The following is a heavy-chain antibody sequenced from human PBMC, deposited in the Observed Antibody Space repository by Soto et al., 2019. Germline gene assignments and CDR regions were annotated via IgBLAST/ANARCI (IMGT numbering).Heavy chain of an antibody. CDR1: GGSISIVGYS. J-gene: IGHJ4*02. D-gene: IGHD4-17*01. V-gene: IGHV4-30-2*01. CDR2: IYHSGST. Sequence: SDPLSPTGAVSGGSISIVGYSWSWIRQPPGKGLGWIGYIYHSGSTYYNPPLKSRVTISVDRSKNQFSLKLSSVTAADTAVYYCARGVGEYGDYTFDYRGKGPRITVS. CDR3: ARGVGEYGDYTFDY.